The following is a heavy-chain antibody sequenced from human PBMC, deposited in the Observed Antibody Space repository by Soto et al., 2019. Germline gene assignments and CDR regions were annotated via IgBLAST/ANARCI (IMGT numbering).Heavy chain of an antibody. V-gene: IGHV1-3*01. Sequence: ASVKVSCKASGYTXTSYAMHWVRQAPGQRLEWMGWINAGNGNTNYAQKLQGRVTMTTDTSTSTAYMELRSLRSDDTAVYYCARDLDPRYYYDSSGYSPFDYWGQGTLVTVSS. J-gene: IGHJ4*02. CDR1: GYTXTSYA. CDR2: INAGNGNT. CDR3: ARDLDPRYYYDSSGYSPFDY. D-gene: IGHD3-22*01.